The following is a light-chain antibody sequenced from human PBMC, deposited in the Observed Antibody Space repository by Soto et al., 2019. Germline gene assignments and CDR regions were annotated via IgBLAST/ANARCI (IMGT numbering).Light chain of an antibody. CDR1: QSVSSN. CDR2: GAF. Sequence: EIVMTQSPATLSVSPGERATVSCRASQSVSSNLAWYQQKPGQAPRLLIYGAFTRATGIPARFSGSGSGTEFTLTIGSLQSEDFAVCYCQQYNNWPRTFGQGTKLEIK. V-gene: IGKV3-15*01. CDR3: QQYNNWPRT. J-gene: IGKJ2*01.